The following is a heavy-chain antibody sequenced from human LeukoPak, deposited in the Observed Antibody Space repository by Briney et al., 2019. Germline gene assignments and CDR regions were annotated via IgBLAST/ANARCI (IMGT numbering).Heavy chain of an antibody. V-gene: IGHV3-21*01. D-gene: IGHD6-19*01. CDR2: ISSSSSYI. CDR3: ARARWSSGWYQDY. CDR1: GFTFSSYS. Sequence: GGSLRLSCAASGFTFSSYSMNWVRQAPGEGLEWVSSISSSSSYIYYADSVKGRFTISRDNAKNSLYLQMNSLRAEDTAVYYCARARWSSGWYQDYWGQGTLVTVSS. J-gene: IGHJ4*02.